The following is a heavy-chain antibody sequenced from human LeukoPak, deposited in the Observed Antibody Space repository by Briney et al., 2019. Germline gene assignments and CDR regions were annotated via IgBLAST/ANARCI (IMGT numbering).Heavy chain of an antibody. D-gene: IGHD3-9*01. J-gene: IGHJ5*02. CDR2: IYHSGST. CDR3: ARDYDVLSAYPPTQLFDP. CDR1: GYSISSGYY. Sequence: SETLSLTCTVSGYSISSGYYWGWIRQPPGKGLEWIGSIYHSGSTYYNPSLKSRVTMSVDTSKNQFSLKLNSVTAADTAVYYCARDYDVLSAYPPTQLFDPWGQGTLVTVSS. V-gene: IGHV4-38-2*02.